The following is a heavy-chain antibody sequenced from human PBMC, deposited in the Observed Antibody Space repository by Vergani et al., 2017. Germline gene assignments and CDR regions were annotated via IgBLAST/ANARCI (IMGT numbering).Heavy chain of an antibody. CDR1: GGSFSGYY. CDR2: INHSGST. J-gene: IGHJ5*02. CDR3: AARVGYCSGGSCYPNWFDP. D-gene: IGHD2-15*01. V-gene: IGHV4-34*01. Sequence: QVQLQQWGAGLLKPSETLSLTCAVYGGSFSGYYWSWIRQPPGKGLEWIGEINHSGSTNYNPSLKSRVTISVDTSKNQFSLKLSSVTAADTAVYYCAARVGYCSGGSCYPNWFDPWGQGTLVTVSS.